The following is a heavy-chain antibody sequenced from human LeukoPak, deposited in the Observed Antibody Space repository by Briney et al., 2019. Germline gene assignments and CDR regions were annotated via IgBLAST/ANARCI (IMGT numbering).Heavy chain of an antibody. Sequence: SETLSLTCAVYGGSFSGYYWSWIRQPPGKGLEWIGEINHSGSTNYNPSLKSRVTMTRDTSTSTVYMELSSLRSEDTAVYYCARGALPSNKVGAGLWGQGTMVTVSS. CDR2: INHSGST. V-gene: IGHV4-34*10. CDR1: GGSFSGYY. D-gene: IGHD1-26*01. CDR3: ARGALPSNKVGAGL. J-gene: IGHJ3*01.